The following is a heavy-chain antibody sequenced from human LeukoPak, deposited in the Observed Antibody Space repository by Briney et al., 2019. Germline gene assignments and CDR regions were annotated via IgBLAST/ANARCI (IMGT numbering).Heavy chain of an antibody. V-gene: IGHV1-2*02. D-gene: IGHD5-18*01. CDR1: GYTFTGYY. CDR3: ARGKRGYSYGSEDYFDY. CDR2: INPNSGGT. J-gene: IGHJ4*02. Sequence: VASVKVSCKACGYTFTGYYMHWVRQAPGQGLEWMGWINPNSGGTNYAQKFQGRVTMTRDTSISTAYMELSRLRSDDTAVYYCARGKRGYSYGSEDYFDYWGQGTLVTVSS.